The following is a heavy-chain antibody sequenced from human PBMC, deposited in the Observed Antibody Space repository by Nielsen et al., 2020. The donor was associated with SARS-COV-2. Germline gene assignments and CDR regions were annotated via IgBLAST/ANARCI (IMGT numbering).Heavy chain of an antibody. V-gene: IGHV6-1*01. Sequence: LRLSCAISGDSVSSSSAAWNWIRQSPSRGLEWLGRTYYRSKWYNDYAVSVKSRITINPDTSKNQFSLKLSSVTAADTAVYFCVAGRYADRRGVLDYWGQGTLVTVSS. D-gene: IGHD3-9*01. CDR3: VAGRYADRRGVLDY. CDR1: GDSVSSSSAA. CDR2: TYYRSKWYN. J-gene: IGHJ4*02.